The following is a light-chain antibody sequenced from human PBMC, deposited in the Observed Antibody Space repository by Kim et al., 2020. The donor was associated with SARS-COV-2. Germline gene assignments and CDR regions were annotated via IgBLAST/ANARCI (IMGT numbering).Light chain of an antibody. CDR2: GES. CDR1: LSIISS. Sequence: SLLPEDRTAPACRASLSIISSLAWYQQKPGQAPRILIYGESASATGIPARFSVSGSGTEFSLTISNVQSEDFAVYYCQQYAYWRAFGQGTRLEIK. CDR3: QQYAYWRA. V-gene: IGKV3-15*01. J-gene: IGKJ5*01.